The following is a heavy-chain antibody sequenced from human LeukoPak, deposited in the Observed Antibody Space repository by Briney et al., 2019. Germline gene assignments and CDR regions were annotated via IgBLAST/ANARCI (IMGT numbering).Heavy chain of an antibody. CDR2: IYAGGRT. CDR1: GLTVSSNY. CDR3: ARVIYQLVFDY. V-gene: IGHV3-53*04. D-gene: IGHD2-2*01. Sequence: HPGGSLRLSCAASGLTVSSNYMSWVRQAPGRGLEWVSVIYAGGRTYYADSVKGRFTISRHNSNNTLYLQMNNLRPEDTAVYYCARVIYQLVFDYWGQGTLVSVSS. J-gene: IGHJ4*02.